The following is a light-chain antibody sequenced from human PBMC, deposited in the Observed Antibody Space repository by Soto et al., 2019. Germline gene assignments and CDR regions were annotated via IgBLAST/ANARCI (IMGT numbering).Light chain of an antibody. CDR3: QQRSNWPPIT. Sequence: EIVITQSPATLSVSPGERATLSCRASQSVSSNFAWYQQKPGQAPRLLIYDASNRATGIPARFSGSGSGTDFTLTISSLEPEDFAVYYCQQRSNWPPITFGQGTRLEIK. V-gene: IGKV3-11*01. CDR2: DAS. CDR1: QSVSSN. J-gene: IGKJ5*01.